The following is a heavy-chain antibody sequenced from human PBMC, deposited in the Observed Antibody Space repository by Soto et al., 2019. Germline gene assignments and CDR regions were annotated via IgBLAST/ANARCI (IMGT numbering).Heavy chain of an antibody. CDR3: ARNAGGATILYYFDY. CDR1: GDTFSNHA. Sequence: QVQLVQSGAEVKKPGSSVKVSCKASGDTFSNHAINWVRQAPGQGLEWVGGIIPIFGTANYAQKFQGRVTITADDSTSTAYMELSSLSSEDTAVYCCARNAGGATILYYFDYWGRGTLVTVSS. CDR2: IIPIFGTA. V-gene: IGHV1-69*01. J-gene: IGHJ4*02. D-gene: IGHD5-12*01.